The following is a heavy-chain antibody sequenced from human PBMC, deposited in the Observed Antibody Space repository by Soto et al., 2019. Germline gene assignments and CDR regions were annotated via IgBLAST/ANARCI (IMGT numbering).Heavy chain of an antibody. CDR1: GGTFSSYA. D-gene: IGHD2-2*01. J-gene: IGHJ6*02. CDR3: ARSMPPNIVVVPAAPWVYYYGMDV. CDR2: IIPIFGTA. V-gene: IGHV1-69*13. Sequence: GASVKVSFKASGGTFSSYAISWVRQAPGQGLEWMGGIIPIFGTANYAQKFQGRVTITADESTSTAYMELSSLRSEDTAVYYCARSMPPNIVVVPAAPWVYYYGMDVWGQGTTVTVS.